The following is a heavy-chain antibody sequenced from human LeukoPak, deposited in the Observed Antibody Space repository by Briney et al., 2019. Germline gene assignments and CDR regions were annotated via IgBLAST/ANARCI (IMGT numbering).Heavy chain of an antibody. V-gene: IGHV1-69*13. J-gene: IGHJ4*02. CDR3: ARARQDDFPLDY. D-gene: IGHD2-15*01. Sequence: ASVKVSCKASGGTFSSYAISWVRQAPGQGLEWMGGVIPIFGTANYAQKFQGRVTITADESTSTAYMELSSLRSEDTAVYYCARARQDDFPLDYWGQGTLVTVSS. CDR1: GGTFSSYA. CDR2: VIPIFGTA.